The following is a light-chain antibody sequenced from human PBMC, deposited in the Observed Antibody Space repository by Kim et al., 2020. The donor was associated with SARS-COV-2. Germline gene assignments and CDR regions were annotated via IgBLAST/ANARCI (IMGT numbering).Light chain of an antibody. CDR2: GAA. J-gene: IGKJ1*01. CDR1: QDIANS. Sequence: AAIGDRVTITCRASQDIANSLAWYQQKPGKVPQVLIYGAATLQSGVPSRFSGSGSGTEFTLTIGSLQTEDVATYYCQKYNSAPWTFGPGTKVDIK. CDR3: QKYNSAPWT. V-gene: IGKV1-27*01.